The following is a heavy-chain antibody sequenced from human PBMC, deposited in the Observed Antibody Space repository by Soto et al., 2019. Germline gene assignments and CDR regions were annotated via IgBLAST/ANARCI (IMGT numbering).Heavy chain of an antibody. CDR1: GFTFINYA. CDR2: ISGDGSNQ. V-gene: IGHV3-30-3*01. Sequence: QEQLVESGGGVVQPGRSLRLSCAASGFTFINYAMHWVRQAPGKGLEWVALISGDGSNQYYADSVKGRFTISRDNSRNTLYLQMISLRAEDTAVYYCARHLSHLKSGWFDPWGQGTLVTVSS. CDR3: ARHLSHLKSGWFDP. D-gene: IGHD3-3*02. J-gene: IGHJ5*02.